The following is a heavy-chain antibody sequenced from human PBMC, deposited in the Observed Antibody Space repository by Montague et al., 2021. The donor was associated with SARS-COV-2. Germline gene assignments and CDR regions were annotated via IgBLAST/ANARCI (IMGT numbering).Heavy chain of an antibody. J-gene: IGHJ5*02. D-gene: IGHD1-1*01. Sequence: TLSLTCTVSIGSISSGSYYWSWIRQPAGKGLEWIGRIYTSGSTNYNPSLKSRVTISVDTSKNQFSLKLSSVTAADTAVYYCARDGSSSVWNGLHWFDTWGQGTLVTVSS. CDR1: IGSISSGSYY. CDR2: IYTSGST. V-gene: IGHV4-61*02. CDR3: ARDGSSSVWNGLHWFDT.